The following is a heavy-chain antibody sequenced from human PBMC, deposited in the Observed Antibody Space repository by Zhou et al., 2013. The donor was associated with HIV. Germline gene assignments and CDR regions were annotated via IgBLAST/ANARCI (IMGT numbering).Heavy chain of an antibody. V-gene: IGHV1-8*02. CDR2: MNPHSGNI. CDR3: ARAYSSRYNDYYYYYGMDV. D-gene: IGHD6-13*01. Sequence: QVQLVQSGGEVKKPGSSVKVSCQASGGTFNNYAISWVRQAPGQGLEWMGWMNPHSGNIGYGQKFQGRVTMTRDTSISTAYMELSSVRSEDTAIYYCARAYSSRYNDYYYYYGMDVWGQGTTVIVSS. J-gene: IGHJ6*02. CDR1: GGTFNNYA.